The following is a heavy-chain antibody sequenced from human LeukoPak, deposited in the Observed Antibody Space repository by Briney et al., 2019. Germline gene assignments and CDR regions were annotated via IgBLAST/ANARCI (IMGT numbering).Heavy chain of an antibody. CDR3: ARAAKYYYDSSGYWYY. Sequence: GGSLRLSCAASGFTFSSYAMSWVRPAPGKGLEWVSALSGSGGSTYYADSVKGRFTISRDTSKNTLYLQMNSLRAEDTAVYYCARAAKYYYDSSGYWYYWGQGTLVTVSS. J-gene: IGHJ4*02. V-gene: IGHV3-23*01. D-gene: IGHD3-22*01. CDR2: LSGSGGST. CDR1: GFTFSSYA.